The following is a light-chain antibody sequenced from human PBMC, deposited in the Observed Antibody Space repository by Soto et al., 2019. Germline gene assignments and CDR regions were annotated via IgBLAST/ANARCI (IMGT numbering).Light chain of an antibody. Sequence: EIVMTQSPATLSVSPGERATLSCRASQSVNSNLAWYQQIPGQAPRLLIYAASTRATGIPARFSGSGSGTEFTLTISSLQSEDSAVYYCQQYNNWPPYTFGQGTKLEIK. J-gene: IGKJ2*01. CDR2: AAS. V-gene: IGKV3-15*01. CDR1: QSVNSN. CDR3: QQYNNWPPYT.